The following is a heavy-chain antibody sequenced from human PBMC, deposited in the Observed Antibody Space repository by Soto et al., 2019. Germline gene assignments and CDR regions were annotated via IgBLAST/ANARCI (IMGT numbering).Heavy chain of an antibody. D-gene: IGHD6-13*01. V-gene: IGHV3-15*06. J-gene: IGHJ6*02. CDR3: TSEDPSSSWPNYYYYYGMDV. CDR2: IKSTTDGGTT. CDR1: EFTLSNAG. Sequence: GPLRLCYAASEFTLSNAGMSGIRKETGKGLERVGRIKSTTDGGTTYYAAPVKGRFTISRDDSKNTLYLQMNSLKTEDTAVYYCTSEDPSSSWPNYYYYYGMDVLGQGTTVTVSS.